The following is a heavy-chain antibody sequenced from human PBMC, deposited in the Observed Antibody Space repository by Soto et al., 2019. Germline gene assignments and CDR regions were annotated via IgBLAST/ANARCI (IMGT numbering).Heavy chain of an antibody. CDR3: ARWIAVAGYYYYYGMDV. J-gene: IGHJ6*02. Sequence: SLRLSCAASGFTFSSYGMHWVRQAPGKGLEWVAVIWYDGSNKYYADSVKGRFTISRDNSKNTLYLQMSSLRAEDTAVYYCARWIAVAGYYYYYGMDVWGQGTTVTVSS. CDR1: GFTFSSYG. D-gene: IGHD6-19*01. V-gene: IGHV3-33*01. CDR2: IWYDGSNK.